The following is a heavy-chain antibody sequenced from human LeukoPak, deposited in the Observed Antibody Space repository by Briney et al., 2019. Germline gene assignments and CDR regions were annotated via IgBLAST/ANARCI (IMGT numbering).Heavy chain of an antibody. Sequence: GRSLRLSCAASGFTFSNYGMHWVRQAPGKGLEWVAVIWYDGSNKYYADSVKGRFTISSDNSKNTLYLQMNSLRAEDTAVYYCARGYTAGYYFDYWGQGTLVTVSS. V-gene: IGHV3-33*01. CDR3: ARGYTAGYYFDY. D-gene: IGHD5-18*01. J-gene: IGHJ4*02. CDR1: GFTFSNYG. CDR2: IWYDGSNK.